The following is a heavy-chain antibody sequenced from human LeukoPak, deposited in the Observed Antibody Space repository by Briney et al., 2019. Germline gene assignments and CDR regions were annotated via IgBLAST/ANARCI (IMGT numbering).Heavy chain of an antibody. J-gene: IGHJ4*02. V-gene: IGHV3-30*02. CDR1: RFIFSSYG. CDR3: AKNSDGLAAVGN. CDR2: IRYDGSDK. Sequence: PGGSLRLSCAASRFIFSSYGMHWVRQAPGKGLEWVAFIRYDGSDKTYADFVKGRFTISRDNSRNTLYLQINGLRAEDTAVYYCAKNSDGLAAVGNWGQGTLVTVSS. D-gene: IGHD6-13*01.